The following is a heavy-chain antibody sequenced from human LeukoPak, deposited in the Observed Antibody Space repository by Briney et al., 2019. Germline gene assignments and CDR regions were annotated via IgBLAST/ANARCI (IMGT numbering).Heavy chain of an antibody. CDR3: AREGKITMVRGVIRYYYMDV. CDR2: IFTSGST. CDR1: GGSISSGSYY. D-gene: IGHD3-10*01. Sequence: SQTLSLTCTVSGGSISSGSYYWSWIRQPAGKGLELIGRIFTSGSTKYNPSLNSRVTISVDTSNNQFSLKLSSVTSPDTAVYYCAREGKITMVRGVIRYYYMDVWGKGTTVTISS. J-gene: IGHJ6*03. V-gene: IGHV4-61*02.